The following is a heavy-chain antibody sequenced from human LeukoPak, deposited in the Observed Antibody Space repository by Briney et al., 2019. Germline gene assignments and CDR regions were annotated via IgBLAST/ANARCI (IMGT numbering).Heavy chain of an antibody. CDR1: GGTFSSYA. CDR3: ARLGSGSYESY. J-gene: IGHJ4*02. V-gene: IGHV1-69*04. D-gene: IGHD1-26*01. CDR2: IIPILGIA. Sequence: SVKVSCKASGGTFSSYAISWVRQAPGQGLEWMGRIIPILGIANYAQKFQGRVTITADKSTSTAYMELSSLRSEDTAVYYCARLGSGSYESYWGQGTLVTVPS.